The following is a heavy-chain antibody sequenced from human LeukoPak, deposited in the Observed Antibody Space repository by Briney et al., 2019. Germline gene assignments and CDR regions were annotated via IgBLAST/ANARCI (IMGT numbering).Heavy chain of an antibody. CDR2: IIPIFGTA. CDR1: GGTFSSYA. J-gene: IGHJ4*02. D-gene: IGHD4-17*01. CDR3: ARAGHVMTTGFDY. V-gene: IGHV1-69*05. Sequence: GASVKVSCKASGGTFSSYAISWVRQAPGQGLEWIGGIIPIFGTANYAQKFQGRVTITTDESTSTAYMELSSLRSEDTAVYYCARAGHVMTTGFDYWGQGTLVTVSS.